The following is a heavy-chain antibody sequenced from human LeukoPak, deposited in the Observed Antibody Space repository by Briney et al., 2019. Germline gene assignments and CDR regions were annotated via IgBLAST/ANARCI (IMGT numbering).Heavy chain of an antibody. V-gene: IGHV3-53*01. CDR2: IYSGGST. CDR3: ARDRGSGAFDY. Sequence: GGSLRLSCAASGLTVSSNYMSWVRQAPGKGLEWVSVIYSGGSTYYADSVKGRFTISRDNAENSLYLQMNSLRAEDTAVYYCARDRGSGAFDYWGQGTLVTVSS. D-gene: IGHD3-10*01. CDR1: GLTVSSNY. J-gene: IGHJ4*02.